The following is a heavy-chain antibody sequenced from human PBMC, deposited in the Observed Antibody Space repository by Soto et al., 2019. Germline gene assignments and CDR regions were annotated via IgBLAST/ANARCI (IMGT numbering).Heavy chain of an antibody. Sequence: SVKVSCKASGGTLSSYAISWVRQAPGQGLEWMGGIIPIFGTANYAQKFQGRVTITADESTSTAYMELSSLRSEDTAVYYCARDPDDSSGYWASWGQGTLVTVSS. CDR1: GGTLSSYA. J-gene: IGHJ5*02. CDR3: ARDPDDSSGYWAS. V-gene: IGHV1-69*13. CDR2: IIPIFGTA. D-gene: IGHD3-22*01.